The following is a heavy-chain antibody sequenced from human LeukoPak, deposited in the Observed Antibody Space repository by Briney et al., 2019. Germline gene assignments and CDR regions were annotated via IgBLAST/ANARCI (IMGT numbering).Heavy chain of an antibody. J-gene: IGHJ5*02. Sequence: VASVTVSCKASGGTFSSYAISWVRQAPGQGLEWMGGIIPIFGTANYAQKFQSRVTITADESTGTAYMELSSLRSEDTAVYYCARDRKRQSGITIFGVVIPPFDPWGQGTLVTVSS. V-gene: IGHV1-69*13. CDR3: ARDRKRQSGITIFGVVIPPFDP. D-gene: IGHD3-3*01. CDR1: GGTFSSYA. CDR2: IIPIFGTA.